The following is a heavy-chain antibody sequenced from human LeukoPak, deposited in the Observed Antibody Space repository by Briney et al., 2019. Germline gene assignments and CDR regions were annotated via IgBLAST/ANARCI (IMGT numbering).Heavy chain of an antibody. Sequence: SETLSLTCAVSGYSITTGYHWAWIRQTPGKGLEWFGSIYHNESTYYNPSLKSRVTMSVDTSKNHFSLKLSSVTVADTAVYYCARLYWGLGAFDIWGQGTMVTVSS. CDR3: ARLYWGLGAFDI. D-gene: IGHD3-16*01. CDR2: IYHNEST. J-gene: IGHJ3*02. V-gene: IGHV4-38-2*01. CDR1: GYSITTGYH.